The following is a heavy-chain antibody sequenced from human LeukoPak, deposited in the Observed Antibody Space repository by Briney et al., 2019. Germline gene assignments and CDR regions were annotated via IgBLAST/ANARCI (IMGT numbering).Heavy chain of an antibody. J-gene: IGHJ6*02. CDR3: ARDTGQYGMDV. D-gene: IGHD1-14*01. Sequence: GGSLRLSCAASGFTFSSYGMHWVRQAPGKGLEWVAVIWYDGSNKYYADSVKGRFTISRDNSKNTLYLQMNSLRAEDTAVYYCARDTGQYGMDVWGQGTTVTVSS. V-gene: IGHV3-33*01. CDR1: GFTFSSYG. CDR2: IWYDGSNK.